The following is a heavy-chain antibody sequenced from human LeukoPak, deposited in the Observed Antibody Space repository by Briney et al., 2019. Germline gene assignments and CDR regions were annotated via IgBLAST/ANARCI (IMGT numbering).Heavy chain of an antibody. CDR3: ARADSGVDIVVVPAKDY. V-gene: IGHV1-2*02. Sequence: ASVKVSCKASGYTFTGYYMHWVRQAPGQGLEWMGWINPNSGGTNYAQKFQGRVTMTRDTSISTAYMEPSRLRSDDTAVYYCARADSGVDIVVVPAKDYWGQGTLVTVSS. CDR2: INPNSGGT. D-gene: IGHD2-2*01. J-gene: IGHJ4*02. CDR1: GYTFTGYY.